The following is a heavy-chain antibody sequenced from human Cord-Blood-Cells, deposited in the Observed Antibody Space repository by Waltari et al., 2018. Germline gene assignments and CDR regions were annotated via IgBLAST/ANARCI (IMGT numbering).Heavy chain of an antibody. D-gene: IGHD1-26*01. CDR1: GFTFSSHG. CDR3: ARDGRSGSYSDY. V-gene: IGHV3-7*01. Sequence: EVQLVESGGGLVQPGGSLRLSCAASGFTFSSHGMSWVRQAPGKGLEWVANIKQDGSEKYYVDSVKGRFTISRDNAKNSLYLQMNSLRAEDTTVYYCARDGRSGSYSDYWGQGTLVTVSS. CDR2: IKQDGSEK. J-gene: IGHJ4*02.